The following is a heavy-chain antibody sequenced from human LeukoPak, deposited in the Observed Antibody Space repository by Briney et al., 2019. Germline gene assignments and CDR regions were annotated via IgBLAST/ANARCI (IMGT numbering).Heavy chain of an antibody. CDR3: ARQYYYDSSGYYYFGS. V-gene: IGHV5-51*01. Sequence: GESLKISCKGSGYSFTNYWIGWVRQMPGKGLEWMGIIYSGDSETRYSPSFQGQVTISADKSISTAYLQWSSLKASDTAMYYCARQYYYDSSGYYYFGSWGQGTLVTVSS. J-gene: IGHJ4*02. CDR2: IYSGDSET. CDR1: GYSFTNYW. D-gene: IGHD3-22*01.